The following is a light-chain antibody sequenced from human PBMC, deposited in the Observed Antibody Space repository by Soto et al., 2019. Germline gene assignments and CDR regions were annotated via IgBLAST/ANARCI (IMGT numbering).Light chain of an antibody. CDR2: DVN. Sequence: QSALTQPPSASGSPGQSVTISCTGTSSDVDGYYYVSWYQQHPGKAPKLMIYDVNKRPSGVPDRFSGSKSGNTASLIVSGLQADDEADYYCSSYADTNNLVFGGGTKLTV. CDR3: SSYADTNNLV. CDR1: SSDVDGYYY. J-gene: IGLJ3*02. V-gene: IGLV2-8*01.